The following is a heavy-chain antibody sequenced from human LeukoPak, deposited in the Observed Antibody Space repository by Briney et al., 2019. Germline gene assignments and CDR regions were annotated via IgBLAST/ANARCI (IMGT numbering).Heavy chain of an antibody. D-gene: IGHD5-18*01. J-gene: IGHJ5*02. CDR1: GYRFTSYG. CDR2: INAGNGNT. Sequence: GASVKVSCKASGYRFTSYGISWVRQAPGQRLEWMGWINAGNGNTKYSQEFQGRVTITRDTSASTAYMELSSLRSEDMAVYYCARDQAPSEYSYGYVGLDPWGQGTLVTVSS. CDR3: ARDQAPSEYSYGYVGLDP. V-gene: IGHV1-3*03.